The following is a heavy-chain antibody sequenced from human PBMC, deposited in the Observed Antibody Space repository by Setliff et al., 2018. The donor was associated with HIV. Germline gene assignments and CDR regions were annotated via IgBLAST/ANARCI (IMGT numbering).Heavy chain of an antibody. V-gene: IGHV4-61*09. J-gene: IGHJ4*02. CDR2: IYPSGST. CDR1: GGSISSSSYY. Sequence: ASETLSLTCTVSGGSISSSSYYWGWIRQPAGKGLEWIGHIYPSGSTNYNPSLKSRLTISVDTSTNKFSLKLSSVTAADTAVYYCARLRGLNLEPFDYWGQGTLVTV. D-gene: IGHD1-1*01. CDR3: ARLRGLNLEPFDY.